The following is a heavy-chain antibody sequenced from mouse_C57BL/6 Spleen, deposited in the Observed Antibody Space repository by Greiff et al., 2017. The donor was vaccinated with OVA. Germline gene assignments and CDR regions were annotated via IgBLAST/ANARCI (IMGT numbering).Heavy chain of an antibody. J-gene: IGHJ4*01. CDR1: GYSFTGYY. CDR2: INPSTGGT. Sequence: VQLQQSGPELVKPGASVKISCKASGYSFTGYYMNWVKQSPEKSLEWIGEINPSTGGTTYNQKFKAKATLTVDKSSSTAYMQLKSLTSEDSAVYYCARLYYDLSYAMDYWGQGTSVTVSS. V-gene: IGHV1-42*01. D-gene: IGHD2-4*01. CDR3: ARLYYDLSYAMDY.